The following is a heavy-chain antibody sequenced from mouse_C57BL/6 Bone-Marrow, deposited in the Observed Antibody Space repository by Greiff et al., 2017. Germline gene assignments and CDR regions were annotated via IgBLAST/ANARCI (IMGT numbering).Heavy chain of an antibody. V-gene: IGHV1-9*01. J-gene: IGHJ4*01. CDR3: ARWGYAIDY. CDR2: ILPGSGST. CDR1: GYTFTGSW. Sequence: VQLVESGAELMKPGASVKLSCKATGYTFTGSWIAWVKQRPGHGLEWIGEILPGSGSTNYTEKFKGKAPFTADTSSNTAYMQLSSLTTEDSAIYYCARWGYAIDYGCQGTSVTVSS.